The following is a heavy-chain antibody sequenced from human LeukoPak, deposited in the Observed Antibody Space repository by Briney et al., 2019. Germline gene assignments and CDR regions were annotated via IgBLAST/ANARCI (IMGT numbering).Heavy chain of an antibody. CDR1: GGSISSYY. J-gene: IGHJ6*03. CDR3: AREFIVVVPAASRLYYYYMDV. D-gene: IGHD2-2*01. CDR2: IYTSGST. Sequence: SETLSLTCTVSGGSISSYYWSWIRQPAGKGPEWIGRIYTSGSTNYNPSLKSRVTMSVDTSKNQFSLKLSSVTAADTAVYYCAREFIVVVPAASRLYYYYMDVWGKGTTVTISS. V-gene: IGHV4-4*07.